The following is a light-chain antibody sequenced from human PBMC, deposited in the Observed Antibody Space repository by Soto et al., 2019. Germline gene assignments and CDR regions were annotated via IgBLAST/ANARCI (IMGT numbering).Light chain of an antibody. V-gene: IGKV1-6*01. CDR3: LLDYAYFWA. CDR2: AAS. CDR1: QGIRND. Sequence: AIQMTQSPSSLSASVGDRVTITCRASQGIRNDLGWYQQKPGKAPKLLIYAASSLQSGVPSRFSGSGSGTDFTLTINSLQPEDFATYYCLLDYAYFWAFGQGTKVDIK. J-gene: IGKJ1*01.